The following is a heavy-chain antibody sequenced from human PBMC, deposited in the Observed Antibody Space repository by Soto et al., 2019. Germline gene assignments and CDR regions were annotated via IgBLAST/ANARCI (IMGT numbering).Heavy chain of an antibody. CDR1: GGTFSSYA. V-gene: IGHV1-69*13. CDR3: ARDRSDSGSYIFDY. CDR2: IIPIFGTA. D-gene: IGHD1-26*01. Sequence: GTAVKVSCKASGGTFSSYAISWVRQAPGQGLEWMGGIIPIFGTANYAQKFQGRVTITADESTSTAYMELSSLRSEDTAVYYCARDRSDSGSYIFDYWGQGTLLTVSS. J-gene: IGHJ4*02.